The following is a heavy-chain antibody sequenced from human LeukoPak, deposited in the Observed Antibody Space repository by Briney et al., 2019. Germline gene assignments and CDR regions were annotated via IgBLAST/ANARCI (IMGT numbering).Heavy chain of an antibody. Sequence: GGSLRLSCAASGFTFSDYYMTWIRQAPGKGLEWVSYISSGGSIIYYPDAVKGRFTISRDNAKNSLYLEMKSLRVEDTAVYYCARDRSAVDAPYFDYWGQGTLVTVSS. V-gene: IGHV3-11*01. CDR2: ISSGGSII. CDR3: ARDRSAVDAPYFDY. CDR1: GFTFSDYY. J-gene: IGHJ4*02. D-gene: IGHD3-9*01.